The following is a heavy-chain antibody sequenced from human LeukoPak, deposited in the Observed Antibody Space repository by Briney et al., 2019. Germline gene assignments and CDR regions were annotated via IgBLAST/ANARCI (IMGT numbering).Heavy chain of an antibody. CDR3: ARDRGGWYYFDY. CDR2: INLDGSGT. D-gene: IGHD6-19*01. V-gene: IGHV3-74*01. J-gene: IGHJ4*02. CDR1: GFTFTSYW. Sequence: GGSLRLSCAASGFTFTSYWMHWVRQAPGKGLVWFSHINLDGSGTTYADSVKGRFSISRDNAKNSLYLQMNSLRAEDTAVYYCARDRGGWYYFDYWGQGTLVTVSS.